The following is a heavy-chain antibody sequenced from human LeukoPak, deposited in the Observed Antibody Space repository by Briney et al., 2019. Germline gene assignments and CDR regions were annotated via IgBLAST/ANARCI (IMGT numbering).Heavy chain of an antibody. V-gene: IGHV3-7*01. Sequence: GGSLRLSCAASGVTFRSYRLNWVRQAAGKGLEWLASINHDVSDEYYVDYVKGRFTISRDTTKSSLSLQMNGLRVDDTAVYYCAPLSGVPEYWGQGTLVFVSS. J-gene: IGHJ4*02. CDR2: INHDVSDE. D-gene: IGHD3-3*01. CDR3: APLSGVPEY. CDR1: GVTFRSYR.